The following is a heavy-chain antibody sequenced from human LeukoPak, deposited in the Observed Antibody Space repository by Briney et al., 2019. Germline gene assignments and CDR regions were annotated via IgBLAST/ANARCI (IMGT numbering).Heavy chain of an antibody. J-gene: IGHJ4*02. D-gene: IGHD6-13*01. CDR1: GFILSRYA. V-gene: IGHV3-23*01. CDR3: AKCRGSSWSDYFDS. CDR2: ISDSGGST. Sequence: PGGPLRLSCAVSGFILSRYAMSWVREAPGKGLEWVSAISDSGGSTYYADSVKGRFTISRDNSRNTLYLQMNTRRAEDTAVYYCAKCRGSSWSDYFDSWGQGTLVTVSS.